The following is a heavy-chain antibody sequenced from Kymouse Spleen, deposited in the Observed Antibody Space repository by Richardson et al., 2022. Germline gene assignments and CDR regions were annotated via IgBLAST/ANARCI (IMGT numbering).Heavy chain of an antibody. CDR2: IYYSGST. J-gene: IGHJ4*02,IGHJ5*02. Sequence: QVQLQESGPGLVKPSQTLSLTCTVSGGSISSGGYYWSWIRQHPGKGLEWIGYIYYSGSTYYNPSLKSRVTISVDTSKNQFSLKLSSVTAADTAVYYCARKEPHGWFGELL*NTRPGNPGHRLL. D-gene: IGHD3-10*01. V-gene: IGHV4-31*03. CDR1: GGSISSGGYY.